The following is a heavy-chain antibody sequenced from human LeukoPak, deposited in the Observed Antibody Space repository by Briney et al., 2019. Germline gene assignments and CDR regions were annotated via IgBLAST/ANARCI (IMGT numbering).Heavy chain of an antibody. CDR1: GYTFTSYG. J-gene: IGHJ5*02. Sequence: SVKVSCKASGYTFTSYGISWVRQAPGQGLEWMGGIIPIFGTANYAQKFQGRVTITADESTSTAYMELSSLRSEDTAVYYCAREPGGTYYYDSSNRESRFDPWGQGTLVTVSS. CDR2: IIPIFGTA. V-gene: IGHV1-69*13. CDR3: AREPGGTYYYDSSNRESRFDP. D-gene: IGHD3-22*01.